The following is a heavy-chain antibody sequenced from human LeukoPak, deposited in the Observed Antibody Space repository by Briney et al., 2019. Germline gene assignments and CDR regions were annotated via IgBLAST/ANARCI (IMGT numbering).Heavy chain of an antibody. D-gene: IGHD5-12*01. CDR2: ISSSGST. CDR3: ARGRGYSGYGLLDY. CDR1: GGSISSGSYY. Sequence: SETLSLTCTVSGGSISSGSYYWSWIRQPAGKGLEWIGRISSSGSTNYNPSLKSRVTISVDTSKNQFSLKLSSVTAADTAVYYCARGRGYSGYGLLDYWGQGTLVTVSS. J-gene: IGHJ4*02. V-gene: IGHV4-61*02.